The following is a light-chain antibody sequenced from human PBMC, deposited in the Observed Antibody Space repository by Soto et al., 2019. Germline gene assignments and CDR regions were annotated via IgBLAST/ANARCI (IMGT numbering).Light chain of an antibody. CDR1: SSDVGGYNY. J-gene: IGLJ1*01. CDR3: CSYAGSLDV. V-gene: IGLV2-11*01. Sequence: QSALTQPRSASGSPGQSVTISCTRTSSDVGGYNYVSWYQQHPGKAPKLMIYDVSKRPSGVPDRFSGSKSGNTASLTISGLQAEDEADYYCCSYAGSLDVFGTGTKLTVL. CDR2: DVS.